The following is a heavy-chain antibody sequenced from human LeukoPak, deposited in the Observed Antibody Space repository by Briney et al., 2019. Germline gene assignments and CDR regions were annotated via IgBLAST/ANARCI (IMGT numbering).Heavy chain of an antibody. J-gene: IGHJ6*03. V-gene: IGHV4-4*07. CDR1: GGSISSYY. CDR3: ARGRYYDILTGYIYYYYYYMDV. D-gene: IGHD3-9*01. CDR2: IYTSGST. Sequence: SETLSLTCTVSGGSISSYYWSWIRQPAGKGLEWIGRIYTSGSTNYNPSLKSRVTMSVDTSENQFSLKLSSVTAADTAVYYCARGRYYDILTGYIYYYYYYMDVWGKGTTVTISS.